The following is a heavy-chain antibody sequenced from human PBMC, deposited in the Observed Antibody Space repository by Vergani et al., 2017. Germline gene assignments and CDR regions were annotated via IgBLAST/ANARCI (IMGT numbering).Heavy chain of an antibody. CDR1: GYTFSSYA. D-gene: IGHD2-8*01. Sequence: QVQLVQSGAEVKKPGASVKVSCKASGYTFSSYAISWVRQAPGQGLEWMGGIIPIFGTANYAQKVQGRVTITADESTSTADLELSILRSEDTAVDYCARQGVKVVDYWGQGTLVTVSS. V-gene: IGHV1-69*13. J-gene: IGHJ4*02. CDR2: IIPIFGTA. CDR3: ARQGVKVVDY.